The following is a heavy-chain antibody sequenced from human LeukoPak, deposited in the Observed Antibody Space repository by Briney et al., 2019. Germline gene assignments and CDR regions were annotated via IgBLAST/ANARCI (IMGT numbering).Heavy chain of an antibody. J-gene: IGHJ2*01. D-gene: IGHD3-22*01. Sequence: SETLSLTCAVSGGSISSSNWWSWVRQPPVKGLEWIGEIYHSGSTNYNPSLKSRVTISVDKSKNQFSLKLSSVTAADTAVYYCARAPPYYYDSSGYNRYFDLWGRGTLVTVSS. V-gene: IGHV4-4*02. CDR3: ARAPPYYYDSSGYNRYFDL. CDR2: IYHSGST. CDR1: GGSISSSNW.